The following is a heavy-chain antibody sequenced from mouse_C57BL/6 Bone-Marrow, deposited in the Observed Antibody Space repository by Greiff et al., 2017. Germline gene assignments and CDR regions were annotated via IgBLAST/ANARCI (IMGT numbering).Heavy chain of an antibody. Sequence: EVKLQESGGGLVKPGGSLKLSCAASGFTFSSYAMSWVRQTPEKRLEWVATISDGGSYTYYPDNVKGRFTISRDNAKNNLYLQMSHLKSEDTAMYYCARELGRDFDYWGQGTTLTGSS. CDR2: ISDGGSYT. V-gene: IGHV5-4*01. CDR1: GFTFSSYA. D-gene: IGHD4-1*01. CDR3: ARELGRDFDY. J-gene: IGHJ2*01.